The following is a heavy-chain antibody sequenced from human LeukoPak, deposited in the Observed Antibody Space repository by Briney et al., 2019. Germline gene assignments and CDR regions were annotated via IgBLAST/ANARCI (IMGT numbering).Heavy chain of an antibody. D-gene: IGHD5-12*01. V-gene: IGHV3-23*01. J-gene: IGHJ3*02. CDR2: ISGGGDST. CDR3: AKDSVRGYSGYGDDGFDI. Sequence: PGGSLRLSCAASGFTFSTSPISWVRQAPGKGLEWVSAISGGGDSTYSADSVKARFPISRDNHKNTLNLQMNSLRAEDTDLYYCAKDSVRGYSGYGDDGFDIWGQGTMVIVSS. CDR1: GFTFSTSP.